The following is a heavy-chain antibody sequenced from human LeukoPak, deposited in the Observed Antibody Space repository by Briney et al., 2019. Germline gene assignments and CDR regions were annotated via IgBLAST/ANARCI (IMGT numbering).Heavy chain of an antibody. CDR3: ARVYPGYSSSCFDY. D-gene: IGHD6-13*01. V-gene: IGHV4-31*03. Sequence: PSETLSLTCTVSGGSISSGGYYWSWIRQHPGKGLEWIGYIYYSGSTYYNPSLKSRVTISVDTSKNQFSLKLSSVTAADTAVYYCARVYPGYSSSCFDYWGQGTLVTVSS. CDR2: IYYSGST. CDR1: GGSISSGGYY. J-gene: IGHJ4*02.